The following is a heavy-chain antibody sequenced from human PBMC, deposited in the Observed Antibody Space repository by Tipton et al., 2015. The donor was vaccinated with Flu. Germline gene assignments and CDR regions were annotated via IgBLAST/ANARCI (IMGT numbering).Heavy chain of an antibody. Sequence: TLSLTCTVSGGPISSSNYYWGWIRQPPGKGLEWIGSIYYSGSTYYNPSLKSRVTISVDTSKNQFSLKLSSVAAADTAVYYRARVGGSGSPTHRWAFDYWGQGTLVTVSS. CDR1: GGPISSSNYY. V-gene: IGHV4-39*07. CDR3: ARVGGSGSPTHRWAFDY. CDR2: IYYSGST. J-gene: IGHJ4*02. D-gene: IGHD3-10*01.